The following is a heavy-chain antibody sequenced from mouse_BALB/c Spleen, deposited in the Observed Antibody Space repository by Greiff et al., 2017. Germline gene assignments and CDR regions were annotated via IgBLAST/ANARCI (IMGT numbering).Heavy chain of an antibody. Sequence: QVQLQQSGAELVRPGVSVKISCKGSGYTFTDYAMHWVKQSHAKSLEWIGVISTYYGDASYNQKFKGKATMTVDKSSSTAYMELARLTSEDSAIYYCARYYDYDYYAMDYWGQGTSVTVSS. CDR1: GYTFTDYA. J-gene: IGHJ4*01. D-gene: IGHD2-4*01. CDR2: ISTYYGDA. CDR3: ARYYDYDYYAMDY. V-gene: IGHV1S137*01.